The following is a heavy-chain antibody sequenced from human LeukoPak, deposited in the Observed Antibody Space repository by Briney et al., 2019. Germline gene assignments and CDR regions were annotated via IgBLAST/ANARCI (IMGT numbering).Heavy chain of an antibody. Sequence: GGSLRLSCAASGFTFSSYEMNWVRQAPGKGLEWVSHISSGGTTIYYTDSVKGRFTISRDNAKNSLYLQMNTLRAADTAIYYCARGLFDYWGQGTLVTVSS. J-gene: IGHJ4*02. CDR3: ARGLFDY. CDR1: GFTFSSYE. CDR2: ISSGGTTI. V-gene: IGHV3-48*03.